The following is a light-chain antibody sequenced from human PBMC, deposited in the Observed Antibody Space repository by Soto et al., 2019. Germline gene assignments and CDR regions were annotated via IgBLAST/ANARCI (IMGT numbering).Light chain of an antibody. CDR1: QSISSW. V-gene: IGKV1-5*03. J-gene: IGKJ5*01. Sequence: IQLTQSPSSLSASVGDRVTSTCRASQSISSWLAWYQQKPGKAPKLLIYKASSLESGVPSRFSGSGSGTEFTLTISSLQPDDFATYYCQQYNSYSRTFGQGTRLEIK. CDR3: QQYNSYSRT. CDR2: KAS.